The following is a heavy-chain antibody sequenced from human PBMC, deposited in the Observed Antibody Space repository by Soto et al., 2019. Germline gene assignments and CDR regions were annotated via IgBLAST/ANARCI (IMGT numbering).Heavy chain of an antibody. CDR2: IWYDGSNK. D-gene: IGHD6-19*01. Sequence: GGSLRLSCAASGFTFSSYGMHWVRQAPGKGLEWVAVIWYDGSNKYYADSVKGRFTISRDNSKNTLYLQMNSLRAEDTAVYYCARGGSSGWYYGRDYYYYGMDVWGQGTTVTVSS. V-gene: IGHV3-33*01. CDR3: ARGGSSGWYYGRDYYYYGMDV. CDR1: GFTFSSYG. J-gene: IGHJ6*02.